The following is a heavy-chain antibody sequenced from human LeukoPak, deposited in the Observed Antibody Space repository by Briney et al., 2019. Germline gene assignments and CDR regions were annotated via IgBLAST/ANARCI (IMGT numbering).Heavy chain of an antibody. D-gene: IGHD2-15*01. CDR2: ISYDGSNK. V-gene: IGHV3-30-3*01. J-gene: IGHJ3*02. CDR3: AKDHVVVVVAAFDDAFDI. Sequence: GGSLRLSCAASGFTFSSYAMHWVRQAPGKGLEWVAVISYDGSNKYYADSVKGRFTISRDNSKNTLYLQMNSLRAEDTAVYYCAKDHVVVVVAAFDDAFDIWGQGTMVTVSS. CDR1: GFTFSSYA.